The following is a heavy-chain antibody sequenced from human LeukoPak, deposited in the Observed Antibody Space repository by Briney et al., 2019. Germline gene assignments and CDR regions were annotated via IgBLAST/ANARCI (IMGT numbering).Heavy chain of an antibody. J-gene: IGHJ6*03. CDR1: GGSISSYY. CDR3: ARGVGIVVVPGDYYYYYMDV. CDR2: IYTSGST. Sequence: PSETLSLTCTVSGGSISSYYWSWIRQPAGKGLEWIGRIYTSGSTNYNPSLKSRVTMSVDTSKNQFSLKLSSVTAADTAVYYCARGVGIVVVPGDYYYYYMDVWGKGTTVTISS. V-gene: IGHV4-4*07. D-gene: IGHD2-2*03.